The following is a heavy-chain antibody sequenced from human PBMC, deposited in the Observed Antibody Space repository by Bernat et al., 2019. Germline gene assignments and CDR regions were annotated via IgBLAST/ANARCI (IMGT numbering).Heavy chain of an antibody. CDR1: GGTFSSYA. Sequence: QVQLVQSGAEVKKPGSSVKVSCKASGGTFSSYAISWVRQAPGQGLEWMGRIIPILGIANYAQKFQGRVTITADKPTSTAYMGLSSLRSEDTAVYYCASHDEYCTNGVCYHYWGQGTLVTVSS. D-gene: IGHD2-8*01. CDR2: IIPILGIA. J-gene: IGHJ4*02. CDR3: ASHDEYCTNGVCYHY. V-gene: IGHV1-69*04.